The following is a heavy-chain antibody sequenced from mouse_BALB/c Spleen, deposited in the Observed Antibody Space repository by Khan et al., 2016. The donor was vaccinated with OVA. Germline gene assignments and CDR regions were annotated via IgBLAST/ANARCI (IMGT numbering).Heavy chain of an antibody. CDR3: ARSNYYGSGLYAMDY. CDR2: IGPGSGST. J-gene: IGHJ4*01. V-gene: IGHV1S41*01. D-gene: IGHD1-1*01. Sequence: DLVKPGAAVQLSCKASGYTFTSYWINWIKQRPGQGLEWIGRIGPGSGSTSYNEMFKGKATLTVDTSSSTAYIQLSSLSSEDSAVYFCARSNYYGSGLYAMDYWGQGTSVPVSS. CDR1: GYTFTSYW.